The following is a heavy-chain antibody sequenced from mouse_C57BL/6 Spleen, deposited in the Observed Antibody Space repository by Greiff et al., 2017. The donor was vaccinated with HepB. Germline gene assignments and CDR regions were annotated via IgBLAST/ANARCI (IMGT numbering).Heavy chain of an antibody. CDR1: GYTFTSFW. V-gene: IGHV1-74*01. J-gene: IGHJ2*01. Sequence: QVQLQQPGAELVKPGASVKVSCKASGYTFTSFWMHWVKQRPGQGLEWIGRIHPSDSDTNYNQKFKGKATMTVDKSSSTAYMQLSSLTSEDSAVYYCAIERGYPYYFDYWGQGTTLTVSS. CDR2: IHPSDSDT. D-gene: IGHD2-2*01. CDR3: AIERGYPYYFDY.